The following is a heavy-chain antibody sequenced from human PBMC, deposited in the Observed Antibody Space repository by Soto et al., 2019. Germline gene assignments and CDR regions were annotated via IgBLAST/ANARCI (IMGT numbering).Heavy chain of an antibody. V-gene: IGHV3-33*01. CDR1: GFTFSRHG. Sequence: GGSLRLSCAASGFTFSRHGMHRVRQTPGKGLEWLAVILNDASGHWYADSVKGRFTISRDNFENTLYLQMNGLRLEDTAMYYCARDDDYPDNGFDYWGQGTLVTVSS. CDR3: ARDDDYPDNGFDY. CDR2: ILNDASGH. D-gene: IGHD4-17*01. J-gene: IGHJ4*02.